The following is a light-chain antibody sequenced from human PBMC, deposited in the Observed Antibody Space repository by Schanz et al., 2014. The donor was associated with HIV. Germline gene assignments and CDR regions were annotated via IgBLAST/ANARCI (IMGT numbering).Light chain of an antibody. Sequence: EIVLTQSPGSPSLSPGERATLSCRASQSVSSNLAWYQQKPGQAPRLLMYDVSTRASGTPDRFSGSGSGTXXTLTISRLEXXXXXXXXCQQYASSPPLTFGGGTKVEI. J-gene: IGKJ4*01. CDR1: QSVSSN. CDR3: QQYASSPPLT. CDR2: DVS. V-gene: IGKV3-20*01.